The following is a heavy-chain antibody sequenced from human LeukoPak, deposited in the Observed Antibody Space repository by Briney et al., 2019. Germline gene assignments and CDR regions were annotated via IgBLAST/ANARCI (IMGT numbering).Heavy chain of an antibody. CDR1: GFTFSSYA. V-gene: IGHV3-30*04. Sequence: PGGSLRLSCAASGFTFSSYAMHWVRQAPGKGLEWVAVISYDGSNKYYADSVKGRFTISRDNSKNALYLQMNSLRAEDTAVYYCARDLGDGYSYGYPYWGQGTLVTVSS. D-gene: IGHD5-18*01. J-gene: IGHJ4*02. CDR2: ISYDGSNK. CDR3: ARDLGDGYSYGYPY.